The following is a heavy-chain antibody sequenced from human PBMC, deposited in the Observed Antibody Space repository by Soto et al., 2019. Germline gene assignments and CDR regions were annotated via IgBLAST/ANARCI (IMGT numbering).Heavy chain of an antibody. Sequence: SQTLSLTCVISGGSVSSNSAAWNWIRQSPSRGLEWLGRTYYRSKWYNDYAVSVKSRITINPDTSKNQFSLQLNSVTPEDTAAYYCARVNWNLGYYGMDVWGQGTTVTVSS. CDR1: GGSVSSNSAA. D-gene: IGHD1-7*01. CDR3: ARVNWNLGYYGMDV. J-gene: IGHJ6*02. CDR2: TYYRSKWYN. V-gene: IGHV6-1*01.